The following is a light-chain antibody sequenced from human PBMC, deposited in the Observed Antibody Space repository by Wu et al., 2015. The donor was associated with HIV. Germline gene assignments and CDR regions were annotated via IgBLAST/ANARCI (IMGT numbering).Light chain of an antibody. CDR2: GAS. Sequence: EIVMTQSPATLSVSPGEGATLSCRASQSVTTNLAWYQQRPGQAPRLLIYGASTRATGIPARFSGSGSGTHFTLTISSLQSEDFAVYYCQQYDNWPGTFGQGTKVEIK. CDR3: QQYDNWPGT. J-gene: IGKJ1*01. V-gene: IGKV3-15*01. CDR1: QSVTTN.